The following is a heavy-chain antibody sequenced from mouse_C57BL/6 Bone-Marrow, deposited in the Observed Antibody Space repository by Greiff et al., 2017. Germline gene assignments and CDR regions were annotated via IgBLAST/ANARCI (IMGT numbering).Heavy chain of an antibody. J-gene: IGHJ3*01. V-gene: IGHV14-2*01. Sequence: VQLQQSGAELVKPGASVKLSCTASGFNIKDYYMHWVKQRTEQGLEWIGRIDPEDGETKYAQKFQGKATITADKSSNTAYLQLICLTSEDTAVYYCAITTFGAYWGQGTLVTVSA. D-gene: IGHD1-1*01. CDR1: GFNIKDYY. CDR3: AITTFGAY. CDR2: IDPEDGET.